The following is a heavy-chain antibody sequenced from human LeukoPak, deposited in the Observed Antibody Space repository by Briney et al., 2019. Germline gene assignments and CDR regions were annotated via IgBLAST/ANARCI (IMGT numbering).Heavy chain of an antibody. D-gene: IGHD6-13*01. CDR1: GGSISSGGYS. V-gene: IGHV4-30-2*01. Sequence: SQTLSLTCAVSGGSISSGGYSWSWIRQPPGKGLEWIGYIYHSGSTYYNPSLKSRVTISVDRSKNQFSLKLSSVNAADTAVYYCATSAMGSSWVNDAFDIWGQGTMVTVSS. J-gene: IGHJ3*02. CDR3: ATSAMGSSWVNDAFDI. CDR2: IYHSGST.